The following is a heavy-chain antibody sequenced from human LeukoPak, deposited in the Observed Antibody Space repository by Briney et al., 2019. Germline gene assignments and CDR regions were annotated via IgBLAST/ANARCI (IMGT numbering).Heavy chain of an antibody. D-gene: IGHD1-14*01. CDR1: GFPFSSYA. J-gene: IGHJ4*02. CDR2: ISNSDDST. CDR3: AKATGYLL. V-gene: IGHV3-23*01. Sequence: GGSLRLSGATSGFPFSSYAMSWVRQAPGKGLEWVSTISNSDDSTYYADSVKGRFTISRDNSENTLFLRMNSLRAEDTAVYYCAKATGYLLWGQGTLVIVSS.